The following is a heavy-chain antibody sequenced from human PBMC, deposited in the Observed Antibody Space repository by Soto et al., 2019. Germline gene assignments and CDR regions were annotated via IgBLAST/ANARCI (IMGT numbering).Heavy chain of an antibody. CDR2: INAGNGNT. J-gene: IGHJ6*03. V-gene: IGHV1-3*01. D-gene: IGHD6-13*01. CDR3: ARVSSAAGIYYYYYYMDV. Sequence: ASVKVSCKASGYTFTSYAIHWVRQAPGQRLEWMGWINAGNGNTKYSQKFQGRVTITRDTSASTAYMELSSLRSEDTAVYYCARVSSAAGIYYYYYYMDVWGKGTTVTVSS. CDR1: GYTFTSYA.